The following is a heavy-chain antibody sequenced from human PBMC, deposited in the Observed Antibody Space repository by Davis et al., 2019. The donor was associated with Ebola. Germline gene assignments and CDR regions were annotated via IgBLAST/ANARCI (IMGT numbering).Heavy chain of an antibody. D-gene: IGHD3-16*01. Sequence: GESLKISCAASGFTFSSYAMTWVRQAPGKGLEWVSGISNSGGSTYYADSVKGRFTISRDNSRNTLYLQMNSLRAEDTAVYYCARDPRGGADGMDVWGQGTTVTVSS. J-gene: IGHJ6*02. CDR3: ARDPRGGADGMDV. CDR2: ISNSGGST. CDR1: GFTFSSYA. V-gene: IGHV3-23*01.